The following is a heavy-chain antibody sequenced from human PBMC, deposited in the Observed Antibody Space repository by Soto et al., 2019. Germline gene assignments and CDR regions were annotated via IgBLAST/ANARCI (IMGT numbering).Heavy chain of an antibody. D-gene: IGHD5-18*01. CDR3: ARDDTRAGYDY. CDR1: GGSITTGGYY. Sequence: QVQLQESGPGLVKPSQTLSLTCTVSGGSITTGGYYWSWIRQHPGKGLEWIGYIYYSGSTSYNPSLKXRXTXSXDTSKNQFSLKLNSVTAADTAVYYCARDDTRAGYDYWGQGTLVTVSS. J-gene: IGHJ4*02. V-gene: IGHV4-31*03. CDR2: IYYSGST.